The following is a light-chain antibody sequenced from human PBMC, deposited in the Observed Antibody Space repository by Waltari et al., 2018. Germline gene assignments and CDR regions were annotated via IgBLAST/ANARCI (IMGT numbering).Light chain of an antibody. CDR2: SNN. Sequence: QSVLTQPPSASGTPGQRVTFACSGGTSNIGANTVNWYQPLPGTAPNLLTYSNNQRPSGVPDRFSGSKSGTSASLAISGLQSEDEADYYCATWDDTLNVWMFGGGTKLTVL. CDR3: ATWDDTLNVWM. V-gene: IGLV1-44*01. CDR1: TSNIGANT. J-gene: IGLJ3*02.